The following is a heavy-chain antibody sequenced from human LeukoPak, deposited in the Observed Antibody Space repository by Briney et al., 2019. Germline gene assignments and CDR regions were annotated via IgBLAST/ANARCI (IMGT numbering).Heavy chain of an antibody. CDR3: ARDKVRDSVAGSNFDY. V-gene: IGHV3-7*01. CDR2: IKQDGSEK. Sequence: GGSLRLSCVASGFTFSSYWMSWVRQAPGKGLEWVAHIKQDGSEKYYVDSVRGRFTISRDNAKNSLYLQMNSLRAEDTAVYYCARDKVRDSVAGSNFDYWGQGTLVTVSS. D-gene: IGHD6-19*01. J-gene: IGHJ4*02. CDR1: GFTFSSYW.